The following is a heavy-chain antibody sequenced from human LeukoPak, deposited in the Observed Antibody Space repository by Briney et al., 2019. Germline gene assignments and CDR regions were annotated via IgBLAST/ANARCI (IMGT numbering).Heavy chain of an antibody. Sequence: SQTLSLTCAISGDSVSNNIASWDWISQSPARGLEWLGRTYYLSHWVRDYAESVRSRITINPDTSKNQFSLLLNSMGPGDSAVYFCARRGAGNSYYDYWGQGILVTVSS. J-gene: IGHJ4*02. V-gene: IGHV6-1*01. CDR1: GDSVSNNIAS. CDR3: ARRGAGNSYYDY. CDR2: TYYLSHWVR. D-gene: IGHD1-14*01.